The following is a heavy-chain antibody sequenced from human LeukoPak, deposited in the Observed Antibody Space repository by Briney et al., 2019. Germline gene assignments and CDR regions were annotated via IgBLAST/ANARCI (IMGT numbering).Heavy chain of an antibody. CDR1: GYTFTGYY. D-gene: IGHD6-13*01. CDR3: ARAGSRQLVSGWFDP. CDR2: IIPIFGTA. V-gene: IGHV1-69*13. J-gene: IGHJ5*02. Sequence: SVKVSCKASGYTFTGYYIHWVRQAPGQGLEWMGGIIPIFGTANYAQKFQGRVTITADESTSTAYMELSSLRSEDTAVYYCARAGSRQLVSGWFDPWGQGTLVTVSS.